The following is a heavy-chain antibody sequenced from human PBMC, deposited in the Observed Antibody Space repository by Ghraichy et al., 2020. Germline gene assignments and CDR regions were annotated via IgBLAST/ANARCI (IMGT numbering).Heavy chain of an antibody. CDR1: GFTFSSYW. D-gene: IGHD1-26*01. Sequence: GGSLRLSCAASGFTFSSYWMHWVRQAPGKGLVWVSRINSDGSSTSYADSVKGRFTISRDNAKNTLYLQMNSLRAEDTAVYYCARWPRIVKESGNYFDYWGQGTLVTVSS. V-gene: IGHV3-74*01. CDR3: ARWPRIVKESGNYFDY. CDR2: INSDGSST. J-gene: IGHJ4*02.